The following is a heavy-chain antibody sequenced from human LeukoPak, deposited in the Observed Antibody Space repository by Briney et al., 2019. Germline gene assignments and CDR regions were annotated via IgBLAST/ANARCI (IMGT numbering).Heavy chain of an antibody. CDR1: SEPFSGGY. J-gene: IGHJ4*01. Sequence: PSETLSLTCAVYSEPFSGGYWSWIRQPPGKGLDWIGEISHSEGTNYNPSLKSRVTISVDTSKNQFSLKLTSVTAADTAVYYCASRVYGLGSFNYWGQGTLVTVSS. CDR3: ASRVYGLGSFNY. V-gene: IGHV4-34*01. D-gene: IGHD3-10*01. CDR2: ISHSEGT.